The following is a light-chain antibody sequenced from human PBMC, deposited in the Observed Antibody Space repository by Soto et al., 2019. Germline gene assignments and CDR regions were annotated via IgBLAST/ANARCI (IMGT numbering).Light chain of an antibody. CDR3: SSYTPSGFV. CDR1: SSDVGGYNY. V-gene: IGLV2-14*01. J-gene: IGLJ1*01. CDR2: DVS. Sequence: QSVLTQPASLSGSPGQSITISCTGTSSDVGGYNYVSWFQQHPGKAPKLMIYDVSARPSGVSNRFSGSKSGNTASLTISGLQAEDEADYYCSSYTPSGFVFGPGTKVTVL.